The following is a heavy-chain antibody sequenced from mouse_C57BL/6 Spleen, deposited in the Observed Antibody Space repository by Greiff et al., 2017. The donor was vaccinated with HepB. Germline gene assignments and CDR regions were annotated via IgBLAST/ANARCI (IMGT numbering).Heavy chain of an antibody. D-gene: IGHD3-2*02. CDR1: GFSLTSYG. V-gene: IGHV2-5*01. CDR2: IWRGGST. J-gene: IGHJ4*01. CDR3: AKKGEGTAQADAMDY. Sequence: QVQLQQSGPGLVQPSQSLSITCTVSGFSLTSYGVHWVRQSPGKGLEWLGVIWRGGSTDYNAAFMSRLSITKDNSKSQVFFKMNSLQADDTAIYYCAKKGEGTAQADAMDYWGQGTSVTVSS.